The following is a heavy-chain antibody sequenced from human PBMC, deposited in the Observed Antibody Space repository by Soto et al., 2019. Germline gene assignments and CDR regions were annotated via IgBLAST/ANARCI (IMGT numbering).Heavy chain of an antibody. D-gene: IGHD3-10*01. CDR2: IYYSGST. J-gene: IGHJ5*02. V-gene: IGHV4-30-4*01. Sequence: SEILSLTCTVSGGSISSGDYYWSWIRQPPGKGLEWIGYIYYSGSTYYNPSLKSRVTISVDTSKNQFSLKLSSVTAADTAVYYCAREVRATYNWFDPWGQGTLVTVSS. CDR1: GGSISSGDYY. CDR3: AREVRATYNWFDP.